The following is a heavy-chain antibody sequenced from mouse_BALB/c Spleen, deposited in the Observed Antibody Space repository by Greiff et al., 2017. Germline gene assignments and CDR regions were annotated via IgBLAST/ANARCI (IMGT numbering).Heavy chain of an antibody. CDR3: ARYRYDYFDY. Sequence: VQLQQSGPELVKPGASVKISCKASGYAFSSSWMNWVKQRPGQGLEWIGRIYPGDGDTNYNGKFKGKATLTADKSSSTAYMQLSSLTSVDSAVYFCARYRYDYFDYWGQGTTLTVSS. D-gene: IGHD2-14*01. CDR2: IYPGDGDT. J-gene: IGHJ2*01. V-gene: IGHV1-82*01. CDR1: GYAFSSSW.